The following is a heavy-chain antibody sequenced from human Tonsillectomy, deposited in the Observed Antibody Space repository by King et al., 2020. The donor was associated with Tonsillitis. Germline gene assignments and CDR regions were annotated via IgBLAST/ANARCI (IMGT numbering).Heavy chain of an antibody. V-gene: IGHV1-18*04. D-gene: IGHD3-22*01. CDR3: GRGPRGSYYVSSPKLDY. Sequence: QLVQSGAEVKKPGASVKVSCKTSGYIFTSYGISWVRQAPGQGLEWMGWISAYNGNTNYAQKLQGRVTMTTDTSTSTAYMALRSLRSDDTAVYYCGRGPRGSYYVSSPKLDYWGQGTLVTVSS. CDR1: GYIFTSYG. J-gene: IGHJ4*02. CDR2: ISAYNGNT.